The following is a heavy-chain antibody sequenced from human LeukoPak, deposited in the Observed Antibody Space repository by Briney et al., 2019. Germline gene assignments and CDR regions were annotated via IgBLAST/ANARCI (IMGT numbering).Heavy chain of an antibody. CDR3: ARDQMVRGEY. V-gene: IGHV3-48*01. CDR1: GFTFSSYS. CDR2: ISSSSTI. J-gene: IGHJ4*02. D-gene: IGHD3-10*01. Sequence: GGSLRLSCAASGFTFSSYSINWVRQAPGKGLEWVSYISSSSTIYYADSVKGRFTISRDNAKNSLYLQMNSLRAEDTAVYYCARDQMVRGEYWGQGTLVTVSS.